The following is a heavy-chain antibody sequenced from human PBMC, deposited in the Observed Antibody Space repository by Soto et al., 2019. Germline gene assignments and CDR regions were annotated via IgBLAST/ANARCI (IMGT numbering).Heavy chain of an antibody. Sequence: SVKVSCKASGGPFSSYAISWVRQAPGQGLEWMGGLIPIFGTANYAQKFQGRVTITADKSTSTAYMELSSLRSEDTAVYYCARARLATMIVLPPDAFDIWGQGTMVTVS. V-gene: IGHV1-69*06. CDR2: LIPIFGTA. J-gene: IGHJ3*02. CDR1: GGPFSSYA. D-gene: IGHD3-22*01. CDR3: ARARLATMIVLPPDAFDI.